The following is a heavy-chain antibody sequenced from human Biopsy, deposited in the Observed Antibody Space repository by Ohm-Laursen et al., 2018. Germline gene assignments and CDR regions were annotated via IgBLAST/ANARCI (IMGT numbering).Heavy chain of an antibody. Sequence: GASVKVSCKASGGPFSSYAVTWVRQAPGQGLEWMGGIIGMFGTADYAQRFQGRVTITADESTSTAYMELSSLRSEDTAIYYCARDPLNGHKHFDYWGQGSLVTVSS. CDR3: ARDPLNGHKHFDY. V-gene: IGHV1-69*13. J-gene: IGHJ4*02. CDR1: GGPFSSYA. D-gene: IGHD2-8*01. CDR2: IIGMFGTA.